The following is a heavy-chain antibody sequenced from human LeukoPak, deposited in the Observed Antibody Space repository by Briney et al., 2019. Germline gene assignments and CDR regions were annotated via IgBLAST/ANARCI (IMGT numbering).Heavy chain of an antibody. CDR3: ARAPKYYFDSSASWYFDI. V-gene: IGHV4-59*12. J-gene: IGHJ2*01. Sequence: SETLSLTCTVSGGSISSYYWSWIRPPPGKGLEWIGYIYYSGSTNYNPSLKSRVTISVDTSKNQFSLKLSSVTAADTAVYYCARAPKYYFDSSASWYFDIWGLGTLVAVSS. D-gene: IGHD3-22*01. CDR1: GGSISSYY. CDR2: IYYSGST.